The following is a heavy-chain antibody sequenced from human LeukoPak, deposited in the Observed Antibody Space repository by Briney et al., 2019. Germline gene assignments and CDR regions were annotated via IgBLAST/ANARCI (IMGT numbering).Heavy chain of an antibody. CDR1: GFTFSNYW. V-gene: IGHV3-74*01. Sequence: GGSLRLSCAASGFTFSNYWMHWVRQAPGKGLVWVSRIKGDGSHTIYADSVKGRFTISRDNSKNTLYLQVNSLRAEDTAVYYCALIVAMGATIDYWGQGTLVTVSS. D-gene: IGHD1-26*01. CDR3: ALIVAMGATIDY. CDR2: IKGDGSHT. J-gene: IGHJ4*02.